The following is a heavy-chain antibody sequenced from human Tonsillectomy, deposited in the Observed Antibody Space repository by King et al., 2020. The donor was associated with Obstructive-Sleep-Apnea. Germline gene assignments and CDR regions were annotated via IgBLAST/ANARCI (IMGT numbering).Heavy chain of an antibody. CDR2: IYYSGST. CDR1: GGSISSYY. CDR3: ARVKFEDSSGYYYFDY. Sequence: QLQESGPGLVKPSETLSLTCTVSGGSISSYYWSWIRQPPGKGLEWIGYIYYSGSTHYNPSLKSRVTISVDTSKNQFSLQLSSVTAADTAVYYCARVKFEDSSGYYYFDYWGQGTLVTVSS. D-gene: IGHD3-22*01. J-gene: IGHJ4*02. V-gene: IGHV4-59*01.